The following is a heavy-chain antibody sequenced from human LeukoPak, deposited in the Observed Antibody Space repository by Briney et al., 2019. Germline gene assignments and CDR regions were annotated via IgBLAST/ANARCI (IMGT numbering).Heavy chain of an antibody. D-gene: IGHD4-17*01. CDR1: GFTFSSYS. V-gene: IGHV3-48*02. Sequence: GGSLRLSCAASGFTFSSYSMNWVSQAPGKGLEWVSYNSSSSKIIRYADSVKGRFTISRDNAKNSLFLQMNSLRDEDTAVYYCARPVSYGDFAVDYWGQGTLVTVSS. CDR2: NSSSSKII. CDR3: ARPVSYGDFAVDY. J-gene: IGHJ4*02.